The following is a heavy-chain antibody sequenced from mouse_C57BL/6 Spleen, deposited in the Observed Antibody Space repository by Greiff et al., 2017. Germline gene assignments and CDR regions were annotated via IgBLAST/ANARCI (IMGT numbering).Heavy chain of an antibody. D-gene: IGHD1-1*01. Sequence: VKLMESGAELARPGASVKMSCKASGYTFTSYTMHWVKQRPGQGLEWIGYINPSSGYTKYNQKFKDKATLTADKSSSTAYMQLSSLTSEDSAVYYCAITVVAPYYFDYWGQGTTLTVSS. CDR2: INPSSGYT. CDR3: AITVVAPYYFDY. CDR1: GYTFTSYT. J-gene: IGHJ2*01. V-gene: IGHV1-4*01.